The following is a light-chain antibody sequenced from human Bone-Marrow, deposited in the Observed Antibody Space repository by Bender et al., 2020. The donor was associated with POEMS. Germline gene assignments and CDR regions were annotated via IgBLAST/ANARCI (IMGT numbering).Light chain of an antibody. J-gene: IGLJ2*01. V-gene: IGLV2-14*01. CDR3: TSYTPRSTPYVL. CDR2: DVS. Sequence: QSALTQPRSVSGSPGQSVSISCRGTSSDIGSNNNYVSWYQQHPGKAPKLMIYDVSNRPSGVSNRFSGSKSGNTASLTISGLQAEDEAHYYCTSYTPRSTPYVLFGGGTKLTV. CDR1: SSDIGSNNNY.